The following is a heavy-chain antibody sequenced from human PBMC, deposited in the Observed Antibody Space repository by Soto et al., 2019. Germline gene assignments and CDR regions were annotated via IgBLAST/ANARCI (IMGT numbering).Heavy chain of an antibody. CDR1: GFTFSIYA. V-gene: IGHV3-23*01. Sequence: GGSLRFSCAASGFTFSIYAMSWVRQAPGKGLEWVSAISGSGGSTYYADSVKGRFTISRDKSKNTLYLQMNRLRADATAVYYCAAFGIPSTAPPPFDYWGQGTLVTVSS. CDR3: AAFGIPSTAPPPFDY. CDR2: ISGSGGST. J-gene: IGHJ4*02. D-gene: IGHD3-16*01.